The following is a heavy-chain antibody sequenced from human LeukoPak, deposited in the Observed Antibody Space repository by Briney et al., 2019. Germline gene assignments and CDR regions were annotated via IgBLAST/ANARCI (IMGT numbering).Heavy chain of an antibody. CDR1: GGSISGGSYY. CDR3: ARERREQLLPPYTRSVTYFDY. D-gene: IGHD2-2*01. Sequence: SETLSLTCTVSGGSISGGSYYWSWIRQPAGKGLEWIGRIYTRGSTNYNPSLKSRVTISIDTSKNQFSLKLSSVTAADTAVYYCARERREQLLPPYTRSVTYFDYWGQGALVTVSS. V-gene: IGHV4-61*02. CDR2: IYTRGST. J-gene: IGHJ4*02.